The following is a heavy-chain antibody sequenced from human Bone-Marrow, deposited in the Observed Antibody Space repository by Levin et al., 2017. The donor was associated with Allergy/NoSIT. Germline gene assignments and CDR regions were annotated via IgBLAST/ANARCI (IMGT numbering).Heavy chain of an antibody. CDR1: GFTFSSYW. CDR2: IKQDGSEK. CDR3: ARDFLNCSSTSCYYYYYYGMDV. Sequence: GGSLRLSCAASGFTFSSYWMSWVRQAPGKGLEWVANIKQDGSEKYYVDSVKGRFTISRDNAKNSLYLQMNSLRAEDTAVYYCARDFLNCSSTSCYYYYYYGMDVWGQGTTVTVSS. J-gene: IGHJ6*02. D-gene: IGHD2-2*01. V-gene: IGHV3-7*01.